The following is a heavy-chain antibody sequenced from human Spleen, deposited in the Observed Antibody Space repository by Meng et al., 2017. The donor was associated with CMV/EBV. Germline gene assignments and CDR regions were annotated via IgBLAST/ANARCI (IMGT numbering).Heavy chain of an antibody. V-gene: IGHV4-61*05. Sequence: GSLRLSCTVSDVSISNASFFWGWIRQPPGKGLEWIGFIYYSGTTNYNPSLKSRVTMSVDTSKNQFSLKLSSVTAADTAVYYCARVHPDFLVAYWGQGTLVTVSS. D-gene: IGHD3-3*01. CDR3: ARVHPDFLVAY. CDR2: IYYSGTT. J-gene: IGHJ4*02. CDR1: DVSISNASFF.